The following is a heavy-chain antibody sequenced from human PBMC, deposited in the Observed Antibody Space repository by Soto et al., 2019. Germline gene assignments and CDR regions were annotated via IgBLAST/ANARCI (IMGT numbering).Heavy chain of an antibody. Sequence: LTLSCAASGFTFDDYAMHWVRQAPVKGLEWVSLISWDGGSTYYADSVKGRFTISRDNSKKSLYLQMNSLRAEDTAVYYCAKDQYCSGGSCYHAADYWGQGTLVTAPQ. CDR3: AKDQYCSGGSCYHAADY. D-gene: IGHD2-15*01. CDR2: ISWDGGST. J-gene: IGHJ4*02. V-gene: IGHV3-43D*04. CDR1: GFTFDDYA.